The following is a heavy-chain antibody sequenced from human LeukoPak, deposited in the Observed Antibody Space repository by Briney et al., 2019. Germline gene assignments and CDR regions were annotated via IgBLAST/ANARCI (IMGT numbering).Heavy chain of an antibody. D-gene: IGHD2-21*02. CDR2: IYYSGST. J-gene: IGHJ3*01. Sequence: SETLSLTCTVSGGSISSSRYYWGWIRQPPGKGLEWIGSIYYSGSTYYNPSLKSRVTISVDTSKNQFSLKLSSVTAADTAVYYCARDPTTYCGGDCFLSWGQGTMVTVSS. CDR1: GGSISSSRYY. V-gene: IGHV4-39*07. CDR3: ARDPTTYCGGDCFLS.